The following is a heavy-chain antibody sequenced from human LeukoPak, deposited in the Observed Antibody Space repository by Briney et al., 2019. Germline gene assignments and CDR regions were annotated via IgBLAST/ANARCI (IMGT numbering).Heavy chain of an antibody. D-gene: IGHD2-15*01. V-gene: IGHV3-74*01. CDR1: GFTFSTYW. Sequence: GGSLRLSCAASGFTFSTYWMHWVRQTPGKGVVWVSRILSAGSSTNYADSVKGRFTVSRDNAQNTLYLQMNSLRAEDTAVYYCVRGYCSAASCYFSSSYNCFDPWGQGTLVTVSS. J-gene: IGHJ5*02. CDR2: ILSAGSST. CDR3: VRGYCSAASCYFSSSYNCFDP.